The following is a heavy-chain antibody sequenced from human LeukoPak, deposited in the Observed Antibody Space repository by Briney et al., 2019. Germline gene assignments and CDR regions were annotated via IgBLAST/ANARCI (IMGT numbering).Heavy chain of an antibody. Sequence: GGSLRLSCVVSGLPIADFAMNWVRQAPGKGLEWVSSIRGSGDSTYYADSVKGRFTISRDNSKNTLDLQMNNLRAEDTALYYCAKSTGIGYSYGYDFEYWGQGTLVTVSS. CDR3: AKSTGIGYSYGYDFEY. J-gene: IGHJ4*02. CDR2: IRGSGDST. CDR1: GLPIADFA. V-gene: IGHV3-23*01. D-gene: IGHD5-18*01.